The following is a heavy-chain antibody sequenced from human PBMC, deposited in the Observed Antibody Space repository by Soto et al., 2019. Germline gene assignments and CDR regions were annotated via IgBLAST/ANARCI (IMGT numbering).Heavy chain of an antibody. CDR3: ARHVTMGATTGTFYYGMDV. D-gene: IGHD1-26*01. CDR1: GGSISPYY. V-gene: IGHV4-59*08. CDR2: IYYSGSV. J-gene: IGHJ6*02. Sequence: QVQLQESGPGLVKPSETLSLTCTVSGGSISPYYWSWIRRPPGKELEWIGYIYYSGSVNYNPSLKSRVAISVDTSKNQFFLNLNSVTAADAAVYYCARHVTMGATTGTFYYGMDVWGQGTTVTVSS.